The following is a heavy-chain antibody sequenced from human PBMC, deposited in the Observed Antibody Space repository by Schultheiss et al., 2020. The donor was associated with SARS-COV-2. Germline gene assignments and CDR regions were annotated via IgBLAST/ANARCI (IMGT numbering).Heavy chain of an antibody. Sequence: ASVKVSCKASGGTFSSYAISWVRQAPGQGLEWMGIIIPSGGSTSCAQKFQGRVTMTRDTSTSTVYMELSSLRSEDTAVYYCARGGRSFGGFDPWGQGTLVTVSS. V-gene: IGHV1-46*01. CDR2: IIPSGGST. CDR1: GGTFSSYA. CDR3: ARGGRSFGGFDP. J-gene: IGHJ5*02. D-gene: IGHD3-10*01.